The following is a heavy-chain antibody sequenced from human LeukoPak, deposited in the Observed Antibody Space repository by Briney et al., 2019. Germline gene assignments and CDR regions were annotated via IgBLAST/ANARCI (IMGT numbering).Heavy chain of an antibody. Sequence: ASVKVSCKASGYTFIHYYIHWMRQAPGQGLEWMGWMNPNNGDTKYAQKFQGRVTMTRDTPISTAYMELSRLKSDDTAVYYCARVNAGPDHWGQGTLVTVSS. J-gene: IGHJ4*02. D-gene: IGHD2-2*01. CDR3: ARVNAGPDH. CDR1: GYTFIHYY. V-gene: IGHV1-2*02. CDR2: MNPNNGDT.